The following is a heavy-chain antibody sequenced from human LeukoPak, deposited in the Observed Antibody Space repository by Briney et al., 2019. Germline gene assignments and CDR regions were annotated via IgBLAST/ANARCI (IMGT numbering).Heavy chain of an antibody. D-gene: IGHD6-19*01. J-gene: IGHJ4*02. Sequence: GASVKVSCKASGYTFTDYALHWVRQAPGQSLEWMGWITTGRGETRYSQDFQRRITLTMDKSANTVYMDLSDLTSEDTAVYYCARGGQQWRGGNYFDSWGQGTLVAVSS. CDR3: ARGGQQWRGGNYFDS. CDR2: ITTGRGET. CDR1: GYTFTDYA. V-gene: IGHV1-3*03.